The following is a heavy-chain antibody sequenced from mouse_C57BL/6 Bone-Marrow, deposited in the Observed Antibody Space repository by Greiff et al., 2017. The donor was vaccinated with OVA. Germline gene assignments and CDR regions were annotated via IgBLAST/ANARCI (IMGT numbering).Heavy chain of an antibody. CDR2: IYPGSGST. D-gene: IGHD2-3*01. CDR3: AIRGYDKGRYAMDY. J-gene: IGHJ4*01. Sequence: VQLQQPGAELVKPGASVKMSCKASGYTFTSYWITWVKQRPGQGLEWIGDIYPGSGSTNYNEKFKSKATLTADTSSSTAYMQLSSLTSEDSAVYYCAIRGYDKGRYAMDYWGQGTSVTVSS. CDR1: GYTFTSYW. V-gene: IGHV1-55*01.